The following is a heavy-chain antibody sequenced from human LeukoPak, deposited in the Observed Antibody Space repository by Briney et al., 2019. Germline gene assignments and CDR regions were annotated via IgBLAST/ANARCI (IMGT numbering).Heavy chain of an antibody. J-gene: IGHJ4*02. CDR2: ISSSSSTI. CDR1: GFTFSSYS. CDR3: ARGVRRLLLWFESSRYFDY. D-gene: IGHD3-10*01. Sequence: GGSLRLSCAASGFTFSSYSMNWVRQAPGKGLEWVSYISSSSSTIYYADSVKGRFTISRDNAKNSLYLQMNSLRAEDTAVYYCARGVRRLLLWFESSRYFDYWGQGTLVTVSS. V-gene: IGHV3-48*01.